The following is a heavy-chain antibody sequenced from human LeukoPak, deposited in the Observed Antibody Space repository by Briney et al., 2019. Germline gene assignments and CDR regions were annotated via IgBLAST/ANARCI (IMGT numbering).Heavy chain of an antibody. CDR1: GFTFSSYG. J-gene: IGHJ4*02. CDR3: ARDPITMIGYYFDY. CDR2: IWYDGSNK. V-gene: IGHV3-33*01. Sequence: PGGSLRLSCAASGFTFSSYGMHWVRQAPGKGLEWVAVIWYDGSNKYYADSVKGRFTISRDNSKNTLYLQMNSLRAEDTAVYYCARDPITMIGYYFDYWGQGTLVTVSS. D-gene: IGHD3-22*01.